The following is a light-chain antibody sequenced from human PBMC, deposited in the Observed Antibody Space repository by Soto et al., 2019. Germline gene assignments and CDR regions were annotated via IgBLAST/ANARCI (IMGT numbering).Light chain of an antibody. CDR3: QQYGSSPLT. Sequence: EIVLTQSPGTLSLSPGERATLSCRASQSVSSSFLAWYQQKPGQAPRLLIYGASSRATGIPDRFSGIGSGTDFTLTISRLEPEDVAVYYCQQYGSSPLTFGGGTKVEIK. CDR2: GAS. J-gene: IGKJ4*01. V-gene: IGKV3-20*01. CDR1: QSVSSSF.